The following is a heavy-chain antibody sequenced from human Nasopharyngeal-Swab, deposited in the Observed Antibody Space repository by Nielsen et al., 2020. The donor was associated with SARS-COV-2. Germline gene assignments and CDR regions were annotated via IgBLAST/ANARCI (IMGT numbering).Heavy chain of an antibody. CDR3: ASSVVTAGAGALYYYGMDV. V-gene: IGHV3-23*01. Sequence: GESLKISCAASGFTFSSYAMSWVRQAPGKGLEWVSAISGSGGSTYYADSVKGRFTISRDNSKNTLYLQMNSLSAEDTAVYYCASSVVTAGAGALYYYGMDVWGQGTTVTVSS. CDR1: GFTFSSYA. J-gene: IGHJ6*02. D-gene: IGHD3-22*01. CDR2: ISGSGGST.